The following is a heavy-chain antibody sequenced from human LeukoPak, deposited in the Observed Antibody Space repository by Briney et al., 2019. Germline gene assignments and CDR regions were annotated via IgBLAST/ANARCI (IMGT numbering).Heavy chain of an antibody. D-gene: IGHD6-13*01. Sequence: SETLSLTCTVSGGSISSGSYYWSWIRQPAGKGLEWIGRIYTSGSTNYNPSLKSRVTISVDTSKNQFSLKLSSVTAADTAVYYCARSYSSSRYFDYWGQGTLVTVSS. CDR1: GGSISSGSYY. CDR3: ARSYSSSRYFDY. J-gene: IGHJ4*02. CDR2: IYTSGST. V-gene: IGHV4-61*02.